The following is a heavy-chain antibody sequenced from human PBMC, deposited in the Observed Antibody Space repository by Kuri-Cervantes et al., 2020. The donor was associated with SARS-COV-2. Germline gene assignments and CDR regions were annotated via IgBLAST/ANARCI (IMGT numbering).Heavy chain of an antibody. Sequence: SETLSLTCTVSGDSFSSDDYYWGWLRQTPGKGPEWIGSIYYSGSTSYNPSLKSRVSISVDTSKNQFSLNLNSVTAADTAVYYCARDRMGPYWGQGTLVTVSS. CDR1: GDSFSSDDYY. J-gene: IGHJ4*02. CDR2: IYYSGST. V-gene: IGHV4-39*02. D-gene: IGHD1-26*01. CDR3: ARDRMGPY.